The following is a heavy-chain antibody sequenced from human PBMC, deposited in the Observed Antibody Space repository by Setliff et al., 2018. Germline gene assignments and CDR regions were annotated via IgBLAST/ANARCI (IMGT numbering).Heavy chain of an antibody. CDR2: INHSGST. Sequence: PSETLSLTCAVYGGSFSGYYWSWIRQPPGKGLEWIGEINHSGSTNYNPSFKSRVTISVDTSKNQFSLKLSSVTAADTAVYYCAGRDPLMRDIVVVPAAIGMDVWGQGTTVTVSS. J-gene: IGHJ6*02. D-gene: IGHD2-2*01. V-gene: IGHV4-34*01. CDR1: GGSFSGYY. CDR3: AGRDPLMRDIVVVPAAIGMDV.